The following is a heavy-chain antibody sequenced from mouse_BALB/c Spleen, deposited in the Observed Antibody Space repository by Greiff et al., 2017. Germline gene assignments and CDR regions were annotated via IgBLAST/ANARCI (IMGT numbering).Heavy chain of an antibody. J-gene: IGHJ3*01. Sequence: VQLQQPGAELVKPGASVKLSCKASGYTFTSYWIHWVKQRPGQGLEWIGEINPSNGRTNYNEKFKSKATLTVDKSSSTAYMQLSSLTSEDSAVYYCAREGDYWGQGTLVTVSA. CDR3: AREGDY. CDR2: INPSNGRT. V-gene: IGHV1S81*02. CDR1: GYTFTSYW.